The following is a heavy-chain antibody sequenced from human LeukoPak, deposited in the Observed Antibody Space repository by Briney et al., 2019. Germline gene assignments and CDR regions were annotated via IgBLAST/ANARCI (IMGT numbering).Heavy chain of an antibody. CDR2: IYYSGSP. J-gene: IGHJ3*02. CDR3: AREGGDGDGDAFDI. Sequence: PSETLSLTCTVSGGSISSYYWSWIRQPPGKGLEWIGYIYYSGSPNYNPSLKGRVTISVDTSKNQFCLKLSSVTAADTAVYYCAREGGDGDGDAFDIWGQGTMVTVSS. D-gene: IGHD4-17*01. CDR1: GGSISSYY. V-gene: IGHV4-59*01.